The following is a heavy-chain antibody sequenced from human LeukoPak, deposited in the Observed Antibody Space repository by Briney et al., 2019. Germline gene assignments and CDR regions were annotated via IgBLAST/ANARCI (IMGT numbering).Heavy chain of an antibody. CDR1: GFTLSSYE. D-gene: IGHD4-17*01. CDR2: IDYSGGSS. CDR3: ARDGTVTGNWFDP. Sequence: GSLRLSCTVFGFTLSSYEMSWIRQAPGKGLEWVSSIDYSGGSSYYADSVKGRFTISRDNAKNSLYLQMNSLRAEDTAVYYCARDGTVTGNWFDPWGQGTLVTVSS. V-gene: IGHV3-23*01. J-gene: IGHJ5*02.